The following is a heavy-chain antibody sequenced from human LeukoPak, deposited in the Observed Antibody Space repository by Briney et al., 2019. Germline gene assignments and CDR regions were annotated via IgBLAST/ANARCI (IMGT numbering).Heavy chain of an antibody. D-gene: IGHD4-23*01. CDR3: ARYRRTTVVTANYFDY. Sequence: SETLSLTCTVSGGSISSHYWSWIRQPPGKGLEWIGYIYYSGSTNYNPSLKSRVTISVDTSKNQFSLKLSSVTAADTAVYYCARYRRTTVVTANYFDYWGQGTLVTVSS. J-gene: IGHJ4*02. V-gene: IGHV4-59*11. CDR1: GGSISSHY. CDR2: IYYSGST.